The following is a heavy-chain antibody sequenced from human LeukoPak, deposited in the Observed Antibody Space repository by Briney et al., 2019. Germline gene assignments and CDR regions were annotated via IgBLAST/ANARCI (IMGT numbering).Heavy chain of an antibody. Sequence: GGSLRLSCAASGFTFSDYYMSWIRQAPGKGLEWVSYISSSSSYTNYADSVKRRFTISRDNAKNSLYLQMNSLRAEDTAVYYCARDEYGYYYGSGSLPPDYWGQGTLVTVSS. J-gene: IGHJ4*02. CDR1: GFTFSDYY. V-gene: IGHV3-11*06. CDR2: ISSSSSYT. D-gene: IGHD3-10*01. CDR3: ARDEYGYYYGSGSLPPDY.